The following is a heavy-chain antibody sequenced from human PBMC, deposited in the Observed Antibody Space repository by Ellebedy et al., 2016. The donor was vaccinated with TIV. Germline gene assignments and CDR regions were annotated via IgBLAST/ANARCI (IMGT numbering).Heavy chain of an antibody. CDR1: GGSISSYY. V-gene: IGHV4-59*12. J-gene: IGHJ4*02. CDR2: IYYSGST. D-gene: IGHD5-12*01. Sequence: MPGGSLRLSCTVSGGSISSYYWSWIRQPPEKGLEWIGYIYYSGSTNYNPSLKSRVTISVDTSKNQFSLKLSSVTGADTAVYYCARGYSGYESFDYWGQGTLVTVSS. CDR3: ARGYSGYESFDY.